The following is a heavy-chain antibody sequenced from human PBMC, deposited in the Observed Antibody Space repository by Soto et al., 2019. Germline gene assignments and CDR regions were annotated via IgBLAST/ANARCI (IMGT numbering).Heavy chain of an antibody. Sequence: EVQLLESGGGLVQPGGSLRLSCAASGFTFSTYAMSWVRQAPGYGLEWVSAISGSGGTTYYADSGKGRFTISRDNSKNTLYLQMNSMRAEDTAVYYCAKDPVAQGSGWYADSWGQGTLVTVSP. V-gene: IGHV3-23*01. CDR2: ISGSGGTT. CDR3: AKDPVAQGSGWYADS. J-gene: IGHJ4*02. CDR1: GFTFSTYA. D-gene: IGHD6-19*01.